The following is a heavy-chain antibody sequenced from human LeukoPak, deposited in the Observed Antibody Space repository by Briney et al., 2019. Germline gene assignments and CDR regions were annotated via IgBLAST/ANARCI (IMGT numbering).Heavy chain of an antibody. J-gene: IGHJ4*02. Sequence: PSETLSLTCAVSGGSISSGGYSWSWIRQPPGKGLEWIGYIYHSGSTYYNPSLKSRVTISVDRSKSQFSLKLSSVTAADTAVYYCARGNYDFWSGYPYYFDYWGQGTLVTVSS. CDR3: ARGNYDFWSGYPYYFDY. CDR1: GGSISSGGYS. V-gene: IGHV4-30-2*01. CDR2: IYHSGST. D-gene: IGHD3-3*01.